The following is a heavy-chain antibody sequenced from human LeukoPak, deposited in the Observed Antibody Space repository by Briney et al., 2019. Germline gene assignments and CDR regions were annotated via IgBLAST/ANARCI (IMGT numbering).Heavy chain of an antibody. CDR2: IDPSDSYT. D-gene: IGHD2-15*01. Sequence: GESLRTSCQVSGYSFSSFWISWVRQMPGKGLEWMGRIDPSDSYTDYSPSFQGHVSISADRSISTAYLQWTSLRASDTAMYYCATNFAYCSGGSCYFDYWGQGTLVTVSS. CDR1: GYSFSSFW. CDR3: ATNFAYCSGGSCYFDY. J-gene: IGHJ4*02. V-gene: IGHV5-10-1*01.